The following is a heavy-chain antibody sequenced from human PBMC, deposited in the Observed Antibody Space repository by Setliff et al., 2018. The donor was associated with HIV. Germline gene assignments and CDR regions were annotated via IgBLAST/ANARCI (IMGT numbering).Heavy chain of an antibody. D-gene: IGHD2-2*01. J-gene: IGHJ6*03. CDR2: ISPYNDNT. V-gene: IGHV1-18*01. CDR3: ARDLGYCSSTSCYGSDYYMDV. Sequence: ASVKVSCKASGYAFTSYGISWVRQAPGQGLEWVAWISPYNDNTNYAQKLQGRVAMTTDTSTSTAYMELRSLRSDDTAVYYCARDLGYCSSTSCYGSDYYMDVWGKGTTVTVS. CDR1: GYAFTSYG.